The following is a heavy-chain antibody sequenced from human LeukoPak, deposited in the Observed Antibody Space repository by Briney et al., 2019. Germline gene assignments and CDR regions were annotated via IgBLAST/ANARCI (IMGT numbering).Heavy chain of an antibody. CDR3: ARGGRGNPYYYYGMDV. D-gene: IGHD4-23*01. Sequence: SETLSLTCTVSGGSISSYYWSWIRQPPGKGLEWIGEINHSGSTNYNPSLKSRVTISVDTSKNQFSLKLSSVTAADTAVYYCARGGRGNPYYYYGMDVWGQGTTVTVSS. V-gene: IGHV4-34*01. CDR2: INHSGST. CDR1: GGSISSYY. J-gene: IGHJ6*02.